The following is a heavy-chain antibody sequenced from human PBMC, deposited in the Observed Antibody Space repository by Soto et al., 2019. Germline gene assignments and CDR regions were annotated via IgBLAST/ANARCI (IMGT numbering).Heavy chain of an antibody. V-gene: IGHV4-4*07. J-gene: IGHJ4*02. CDR3: ARDTEVEVQQPGGLLS. CDR2: IYTSGST. CDR1: GGSISSYY. D-gene: IGHD6-13*01. Sequence: QVQLQESGPGLVKPSEPLSLTCTVSGGSISSYYWSWIRQPAGKGLEWIGRIYTSGSTNYNPSLRRRVTMSVDTSKNQFSLKLRSVNAADTAVYYCARDTEVEVQQPGGLLSWGQGTLVTVSS.